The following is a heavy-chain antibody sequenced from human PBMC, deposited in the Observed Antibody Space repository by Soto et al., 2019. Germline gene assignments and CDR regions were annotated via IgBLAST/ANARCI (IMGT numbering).Heavy chain of an antibody. CDR1: GGAISSSKW. J-gene: IGHJ4*02. D-gene: IGHD6-13*01. Sequence: SETLSLTCAVSGGAISSSKWWSWVRQPPGKGMEWIGEIYQSGSTNYNPSLESRVRMSVDKSRNQFSLKLTSVSAADTAVYYCARASATIAAAAIFDYWGQGTLVTVS. CDR2: IYQSGST. V-gene: IGHV4-4*02. CDR3: ARASATIAAAAIFDY.